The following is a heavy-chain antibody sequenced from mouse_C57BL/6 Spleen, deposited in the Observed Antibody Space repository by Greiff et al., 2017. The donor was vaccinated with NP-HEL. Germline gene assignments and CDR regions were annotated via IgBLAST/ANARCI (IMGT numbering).Heavy chain of an antibody. V-gene: IGHV1-82*01. Sequence: VQLQQSGPELVKPGASVKISCKASGYAFSSSWMNWVKQRPGKGLEWIGRIYPGDGDTNYNGKFKGKATLTADKSSITADMQLSSLTSEDSAVYCCSRENSPGSKGYYAMDYWGQGTSVTVSS. J-gene: IGHJ4*01. D-gene: IGHD1-1*01. CDR1: GYAFSSSW. CDR2: IYPGDGDT. CDR3: SRENSPGSKGYYAMDY.